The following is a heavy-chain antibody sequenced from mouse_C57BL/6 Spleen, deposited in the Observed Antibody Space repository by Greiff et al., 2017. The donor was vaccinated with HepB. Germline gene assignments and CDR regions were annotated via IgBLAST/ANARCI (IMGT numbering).Heavy chain of an antibody. CDR2: INPNNGGT. J-gene: IGHJ3*01. CDR1: GYTFTDYN. D-gene: IGHD2-4*01. Sequence: EVKLVESGPELVKPGASVKIPCKASGYTFTDYNMDWVKQSHGKSLEWIGDINPNNGGTIYNQKFKGKATLTVDKSSSTAYMELRSLTSEDTAVYYCARGDYDYDPWFAYWGQGTLVTVSA. CDR3: ARGDYDYDPWFAY. V-gene: IGHV1-18*01.